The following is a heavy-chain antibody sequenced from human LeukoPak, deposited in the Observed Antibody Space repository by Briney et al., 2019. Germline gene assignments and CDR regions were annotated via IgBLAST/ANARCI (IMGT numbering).Heavy chain of an antibody. CDR2: ISSSGSTI. D-gene: IGHD3-3*01. CDR1: GFTFSDYY. V-gene: IGHV3-11*04. CDR3: ARTFLEWLSRPPGGYYYYMDV. Sequence: PGGSLRLSCAASGFTFSDYYMSWIRQAPGKGLEWVSYISSSGSTIYYADSVKGRFTISRDNAKNSLYLQMNSLRAEDTAVYYCARTFLEWLSRPPGGYYYYMDVWGKGTTVTVSS. J-gene: IGHJ6*03.